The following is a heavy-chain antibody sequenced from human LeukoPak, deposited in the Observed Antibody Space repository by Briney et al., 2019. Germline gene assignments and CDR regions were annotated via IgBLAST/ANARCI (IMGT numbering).Heavy chain of an antibody. CDR2: ISGSGGST. Sequence: QPGGSLRLSCAASGFTFSSYAMSWVRQAPGKGLEWVSAISGSGGSTNYADPVKGRFTISRDTSKNTLYLQMNSLRAEDTAVYYCAKAPVAGRPWYFDLWGRGTLVTVSS. CDR1: GFTFSSYA. CDR3: AKAPVAGRPWYFDL. D-gene: IGHD6-19*01. J-gene: IGHJ2*01. V-gene: IGHV3-23*01.